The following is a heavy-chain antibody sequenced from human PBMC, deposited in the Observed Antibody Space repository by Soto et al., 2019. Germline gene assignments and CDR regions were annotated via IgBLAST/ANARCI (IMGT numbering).Heavy chain of an antibody. V-gene: IGHV4-39*01. CDR3: ARHMEPIGLLWFGELSQGGTPDDAFDI. D-gene: IGHD3-10*01. Sequence: QLQLQESGPGLVKPSETLSLTCTVSGGSISSSSYYWGWIRQPPGKGLEWIGSIYYSGSTYYNPSLKSRVTISVDTSKNQFSLKLSSVTAADTAVYYCARHMEPIGLLWFGELSQGGTPDDAFDIWGQGTMVTVSS. CDR2: IYYSGST. CDR1: GGSISSSSYY. J-gene: IGHJ3*02.